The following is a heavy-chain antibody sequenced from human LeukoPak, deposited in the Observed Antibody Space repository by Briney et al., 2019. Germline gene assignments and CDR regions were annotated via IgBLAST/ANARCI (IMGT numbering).Heavy chain of an antibody. D-gene: IGHD3-3*01. CDR1: GGSISSYY. CDR2: IYTSGST. CDR3: ARGISFGVVIGMDV. Sequence: PSETLSLTCTVSGGSISSYYWSWIRQPAGKGLEWIGRIYTSGSTNYNPSLKSRVTMSVDTSKNQFSLKLSSVTAADTAVYYCARGISFGVVIGMDVWGKGTTVTVSS. V-gene: IGHV4-4*07. J-gene: IGHJ6*04.